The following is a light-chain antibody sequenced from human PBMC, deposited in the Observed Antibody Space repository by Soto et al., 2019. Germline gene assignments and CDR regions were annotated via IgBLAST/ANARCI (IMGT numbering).Light chain of an antibody. CDR3: KSYAGSNTYV. CDR2: EVV. Sequence: QSALTQPPSASGSPGQSVTISCTGTKSDIGVYDFVSWYQQHPGKAPRLIIYEVVQRPSEVPDRFSGSKSGNTASLTVSGLQAADEADYFCKSYAGSNTYVFGSGTKLTVL. V-gene: IGLV2-8*01. J-gene: IGLJ1*01. CDR1: KSDIGVYDF.